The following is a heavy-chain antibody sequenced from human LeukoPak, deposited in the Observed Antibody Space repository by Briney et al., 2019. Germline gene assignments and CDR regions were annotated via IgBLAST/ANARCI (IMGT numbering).Heavy chain of an antibody. D-gene: IGHD3-22*01. CDR3: ARQDSSGYYYPDY. Sequence: PSETLSLTCTVSDGSISSSSYYWGWIRQPPGKGLEWIGSIYYSGSTYYNPSLKSRVTISVDTSKNQFPLKLSSVTAADTAVYYCARQDSSGYYYPDYWGQGTLVTVSS. CDR1: DGSISSSSYY. CDR2: IYYSGST. V-gene: IGHV4-39*01. J-gene: IGHJ4*02.